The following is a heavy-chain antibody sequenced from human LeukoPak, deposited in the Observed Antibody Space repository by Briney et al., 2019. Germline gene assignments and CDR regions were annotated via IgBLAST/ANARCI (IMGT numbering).Heavy chain of an antibody. Sequence: PSQTLSLTCTVSGGSISSGSYYWSWIRQPAGKGLEWIGRIYTSGSTNYNPSLKSRVTMSVDTSKNQFSLKLSSVTAADTAVYYCARDYHRSYSYAQYYYYYYMDVWGKGTTVTISS. J-gene: IGHJ6*03. D-gene: IGHD5-18*01. CDR3: ARDYHRSYSYAQYYYYYYMDV. V-gene: IGHV4-61*02. CDR2: IYTSGST. CDR1: GGSISSGSYY.